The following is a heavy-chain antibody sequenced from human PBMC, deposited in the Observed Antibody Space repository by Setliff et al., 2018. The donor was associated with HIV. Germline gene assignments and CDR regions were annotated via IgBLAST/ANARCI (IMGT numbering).Heavy chain of an antibody. CDR1: GGTFSNYA. Sequence: AASVKVSCKASGGTFSNYAFSWVRLAPGQGLEWMGGIIPVFDTTNYEKKFRDRVTITADESTSTVYLELISLRSEDTAVYYCAVGDYVWGSYRLDFWGQGTLVTSPQ. D-gene: IGHD3-16*02. CDR2: IIPVFDTT. CDR3: AVGDYVWGSYRLDF. V-gene: IGHV1-69*13. J-gene: IGHJ4*02.